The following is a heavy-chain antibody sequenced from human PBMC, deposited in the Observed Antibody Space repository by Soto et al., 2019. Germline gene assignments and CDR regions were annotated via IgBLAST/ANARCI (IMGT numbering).Heavy chain of an antibody. V-gene: IGHV1-8*01. CDR1: GYTFTSYD. CDR3: ARGLSLSEWWFDY. Sequence: ASVKVSCKASGYTFTSYDINWVRQATGQGLEWMGWMNPNSGNTGYAQKFQGRVTMTRNTSISTAYMEMSSLRSEDTAVYYCARGLSLSEWWFDYWGQGTLVTVSS. D-gene: IGHD2-8*01. CDR2: MNPNSGNT. J-gene: IGHJ4*02.